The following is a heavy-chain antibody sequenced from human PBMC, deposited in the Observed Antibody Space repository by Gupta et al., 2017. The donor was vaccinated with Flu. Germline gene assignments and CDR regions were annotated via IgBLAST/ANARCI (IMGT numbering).Heavy chain of an antibody. CDR1: GGAFSRNA. CDR2: IMPMFGTT. D-gene: IGHD2-15*01. CDR3: ARRGGRYCSGGSCYWGFDY. Sequence: QVQLVQSGAEVKKPGSSVKVSCKASGGAFSRNAISWVRQAPGQGLEWMGGIMPMFGTTKYAQKFQGRVTITVDESTSTAFMDLRSLRSEDTAVYYCARRGGRYCSGGSCYWGFDYWGQGTLVTVSS. V-gene: IGHV1-69*01. J-gene: IGHJ4*02.